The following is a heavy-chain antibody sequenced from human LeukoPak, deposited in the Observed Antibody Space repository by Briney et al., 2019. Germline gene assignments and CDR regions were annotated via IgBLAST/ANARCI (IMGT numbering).Heavy chain of an antibody. CDR3: ATLDCSSTSCYRDQYYMDV. D-gene: IGHD2-2*02. CDR2: FAPEDGET. J-gene: IGHJ6*03. V-gene: IGHV1-24*01. Sequence: GASVKVSCTVSGYTLTELSMHWVRQAPGKGLGWMGGFAPEDGETIYAQKFQGRVTMAEDTSTDTAYMELSSLRSEDTAVYYCATLDCSSTSCYRDQYYMDVWCKGTTVTVSS. CDR1: GYTLTELS.